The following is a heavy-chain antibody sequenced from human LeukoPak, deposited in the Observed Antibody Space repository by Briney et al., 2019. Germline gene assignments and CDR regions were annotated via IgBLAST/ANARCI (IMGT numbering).Heavy chain of an antibody. CDR1: GGSISSGGYY. D-gene: IGHD3-22*01. J-gene: IGHJ4*02. V-gene: IGHV4-31*03. CDR3: ARVGYYYDSSGYYYDTRGAGLHY. CDR2: IYYSGST. Sequence: SETLSLTCTVSGGSISSGGYYWSWIRQHPGKGLEWIGYIYYSGSTYYNPSLKSRVTISVDTSKNQFSLKLSSVTAADTAVYYCARVGYYYDSSGYYYDTRGAGLHYWGQGTLVTVSS.